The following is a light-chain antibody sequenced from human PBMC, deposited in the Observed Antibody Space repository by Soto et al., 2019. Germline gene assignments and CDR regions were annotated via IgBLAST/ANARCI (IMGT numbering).Light chain of an antibody. CDR2: KVS. J-gene: IGKJ1*01. V-gene: IGKV2-30*01. CDR3: MQGTHWPST. Sequence: DVVMTQSPLSLPVTLGQPASISCRSSQSLVYSGGNTYLNWFQQRPGQSPRRLIYKVSNRDSGVPDRFSGGGSGTDFTLKISRVEAEDVGVYYCMQGTHWPSTFGQGTKVEIK. CDR1: QSLVYSGGNTY.